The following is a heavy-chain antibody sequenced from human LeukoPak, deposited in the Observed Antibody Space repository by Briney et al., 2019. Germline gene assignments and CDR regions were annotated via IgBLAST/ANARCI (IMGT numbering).Heavy chain of an antibody. Sequence: PSETLSLTCTVSGGSISSSSYYWGWIRQPPGKGLEWIGSIYYSGSTYYNPSLKSRVTISVDTSKNQFSLKLSSVTAADTAVYYCARFNSGSYQHYFDYWGQGTLVTVSS. CDR1: GGSISSSSYY. V-gene: IGHV4-39*07. D-gene: IGHD1-26*01. CDR2: IYYSGST. CDR3: ARFNSGSYQHYFDY. J-gene: IGHJ4*02.